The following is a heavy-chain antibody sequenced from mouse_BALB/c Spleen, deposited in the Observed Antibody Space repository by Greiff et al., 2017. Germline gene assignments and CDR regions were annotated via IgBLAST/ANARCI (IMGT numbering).Heavy chain of an antibody. D-gene: IGHD2-4*01. CDR3: ARTEITTLYYFDY. CDR1: GFNIKDYY. J-gene: IGHJ2*01. Sequence: EVQLQESGAELVRPGALVKLSCKASGFNIKDYYMHWVKQRPEQGLEWIGWIDPENGNTIYDPKFQGKASITADTSSNTAYLQLSSLTSEDTAVYYCARTEITTLYYFDYWGQGTTLTVSS. V-gene: IGHV14-1*02. CDR2: IDPENGNT.